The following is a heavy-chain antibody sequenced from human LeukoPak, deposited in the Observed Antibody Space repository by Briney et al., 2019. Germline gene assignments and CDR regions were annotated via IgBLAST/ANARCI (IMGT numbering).Heavy chain of an antibody. Sequence: SETLSLTCSVSAGSISSHYWSWIRQPPGKGLEWIGYIYYSGTTNYNPSLKSRVTISVDTSKNQFSLKLSSVTAADTAVYYCARGVYIAAAQYGYWGQGTLDTVSS. D-gene: IGHD6-13*01. J-gene: IGHJ4*02. CDR1: AGSISSHY. CDR2: IYYSGTT. V-gene: IGHV4-59*11. CDR3: ARGVYIAAAQYGY.